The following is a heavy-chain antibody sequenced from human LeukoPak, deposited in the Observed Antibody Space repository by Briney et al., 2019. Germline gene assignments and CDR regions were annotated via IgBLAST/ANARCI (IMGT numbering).Heavy chain of an antibody. V-gene: IGHV3-30*02. CDR3: AKDGTSYYYIYY. J-gene: IGHJ4*02. CDR1: GFTFNNYG. D-gene: IGHD2/OR15-2a*01. Sequence: GGSLRLSCAASGFTFNNYGMHWVGQAPGKGLEWLAFIRYDGSNTYYADSVKGRFTVSRDDSKNTLYLQMNSLRGDDTAVYYCAKDGTSYYYIYYWGQGTLVTVSS. CDR2: IRYDGSNT.